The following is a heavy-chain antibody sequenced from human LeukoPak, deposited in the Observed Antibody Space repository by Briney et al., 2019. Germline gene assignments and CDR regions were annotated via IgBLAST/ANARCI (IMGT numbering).Heavy chain of an antibody. CDR3: AKEGIQNYHSNFDY. Sequence: PGGSLRLSCAASGFTFSSYGMHWVRQAPGKGLEWVAFIQYDGSNKYYADSVKGRFTISRDNSKNTLYLQMNSLRAEDTAVYYCAKEGIQNYHSNFDYWGQRTLVTVSS. J-gene: IGHJ4*02. CDR2: IQYDGSNK. CDR1: GFTFSSYG. V-gene: IGHV3-30*02. D-gene: IGHD1-7*01.